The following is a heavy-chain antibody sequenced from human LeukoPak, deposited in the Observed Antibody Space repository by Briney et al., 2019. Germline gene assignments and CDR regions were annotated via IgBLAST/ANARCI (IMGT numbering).Heavy chain of an antibody. CDR1: GGSISSSGYY. CDR3: ARQGETYGRMDQQDFDY. Sequence: SETLPLTCTVSGGSISSSGYYWGWIRQPPGKGLEWIGSIYYSGSTYYNPSLKSRVTISVDTSKNRFSLKLSSVTAADTAVYYCARQGETYGRMDQQDFDYWGQGTLVTVSS. V-gene: IGHV4-39*01. J-gene: IGHJ4*02. CDR2: IYYSGST. D-gene: IGHD3-16*01.